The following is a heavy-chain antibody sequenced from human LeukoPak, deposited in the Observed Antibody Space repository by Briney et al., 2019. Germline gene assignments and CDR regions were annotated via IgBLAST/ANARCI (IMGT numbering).Heavy chain of an antibody. CDR2: ISAYNGNT. Sequence: ASVKVSCKASGYTFTSYGISWVRQAPGQGLEWMGWISAYNGNTNYAQKLQGRVTMTTGTSTSTAYMELRSLRSDDTAVYYCARKMATTGETDYWGQGTLVTVSS. CDR3: ARKMATTGETDY. V-gene: IGHV1-18*01. J-gene: IGHJ4*02. CDR1: GYTFTSYG. D-gene: IGHD5-24*01.